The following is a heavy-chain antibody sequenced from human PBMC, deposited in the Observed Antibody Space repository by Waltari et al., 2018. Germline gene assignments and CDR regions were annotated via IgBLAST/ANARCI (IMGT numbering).Heavy chain of an antibody. CDR2: INPNSGGT. V-gene: IGHV1-2*06. CDR3: AAVGPGILTGYYIEDY. J-gene: IGHJ4*02. D-gene: IGHD3-9*01. CDR1: GYTFTGYY. Sequence: QVQLVQSGAEVKKPGASVKVSCKASGYTFTGYYMHWVRQAPGQGLEWGGRINPNSGGTNNAQELQGRVPMTRDTSISTAYMELSRLRSDDTAVYYCAAVGPGILTGYYIEDYWGQGTLVTVSS.